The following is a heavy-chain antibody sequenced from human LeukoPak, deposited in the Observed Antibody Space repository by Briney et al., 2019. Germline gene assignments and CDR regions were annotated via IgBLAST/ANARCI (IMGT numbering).Heavy chain of an antibody. CDR2: IYSGGST. J-gene: IGHJ4*02. CDR1: GFTVSNNY. Sequence: PGGSLRLSCAASGFTVSNNYMSGVRQAPGKGLEWVSLIYSGGSTYYADSVKGRFTISRDNSRNTLYLQMNGLRAEDTAVYYCASYSSLDYWGQGTLVTVSS. CDR3: ASYSSLDY. D-gene: IGHD3-22*01. V-gene: IGHV3-53*01.